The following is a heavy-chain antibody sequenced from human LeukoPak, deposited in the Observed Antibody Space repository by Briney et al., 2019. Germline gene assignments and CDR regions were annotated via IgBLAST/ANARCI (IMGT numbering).Heavy chain of an antibody. V-gene: IGHV4-59*06. CDR1: GGSISSYY. J-gene: IGHJ4*02. CDR2: MSYSGST. D-gene: IGHD3-16*02. Sequence: SETLSLTCTVSGGSISSYYWSWIRQHPGKGLEWIGYMSYSGSTYYNPSLESRVTISVDTSKNQFFLKLSSVTAADTAVYYCARYVWGSYRSFDYWGQGTLVTVSS. CDR3: ARYVWGSYRSFDY.